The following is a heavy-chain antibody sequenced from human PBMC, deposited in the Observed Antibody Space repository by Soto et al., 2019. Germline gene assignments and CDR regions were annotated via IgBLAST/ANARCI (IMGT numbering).Heavy chain of an antibody. CDR1: GAPISGGDYH. J-gene: IGHJ2*01. CDR2: IFPSGAT. V-gene: IGHV4-30-4*01. D-gene: IGHD5-18*01. Sequence: QVQLQESGPGLVKPSQTLSLMCTVSGAPISGGDYHWSWIRQPPGKGLEWIGYIFPSGATHYNSSLGSRITMSVEISKSHFSLKLTSVTAADTAVYFCARGSAAKRYFDLWGRGTLVTVSS. CDR3: ARGSAAKRYFDL.